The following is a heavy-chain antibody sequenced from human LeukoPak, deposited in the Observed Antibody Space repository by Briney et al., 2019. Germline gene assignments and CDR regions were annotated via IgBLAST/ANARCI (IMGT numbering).Heavy chain of an antibody. V-gene: IGHV3-11*01. J-gene: IGHJ6*02. CDR3: ARRFLEWLSMDV. CDR2: ISSSGSTI. Sequence: GGSLRLSCAASGFTFSDYYMSWIRQAPGKGLEWVSYISSSGSTIYYADSVKGRFTISRDNAKNSLYLQMNSLTAEDTAVYYCARRFLEWLSMDVWGQGTTVTVSS. CDR1: GFTFSDYY. D-gene: IGHD3-3*01.